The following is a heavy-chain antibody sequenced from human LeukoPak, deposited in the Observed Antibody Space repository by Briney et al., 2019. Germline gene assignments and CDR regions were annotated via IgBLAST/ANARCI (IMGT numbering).Heavy chain of an antibody. CDR1: GFTFSSYA. D-gene: IGHD2-21*01. V-gene: IGHV3-23*01. CDR2: ISGSGGST. J-gene: IGHJ4*02. Sequence: GGSLRLSCADSGFTFSSYAMSWVRQAPGKGLEWVSAISGSGGSTYHADSVKGRFTISRDNSKNTLYLQMNSLRAEDTAVYYCAKESTWGVVVIAIPSYFDYWGQGTLVTVSS. CDR3: AKESTWGVVVIAIPSYFDY.